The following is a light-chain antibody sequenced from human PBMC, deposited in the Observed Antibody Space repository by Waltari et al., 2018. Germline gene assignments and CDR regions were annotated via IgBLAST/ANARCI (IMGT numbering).Light chain of an antibody. J-gene: IGKJ2*01. Sequence: DIQMTQSPSSLSAPVGDRVTITCRASQRISSYLNWYQQKPGKAPKLLIYAASSLQSGVPSRFSGSGSGTDFTLTISSLQPEDFATYYCQQSYSTPPTFGQGTKLEIK. V-gene: IGKV1-39*01. CDR3: QQSYSTPPT. CDR2: AAS. CDR1: QRISSY.